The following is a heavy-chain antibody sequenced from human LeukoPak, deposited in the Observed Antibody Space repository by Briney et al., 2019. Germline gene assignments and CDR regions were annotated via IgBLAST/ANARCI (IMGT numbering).Heavy chain of an antibody. J-gene: IGHJ4*02. CDR2: ITGSGTNR. V-gene: IGHV3-23*01. D-gene: IGHD3-9*01. CDR3: VIWGDYDVLTGYYVPDY. CDR1: GFTFSNYA. Sequence: GGSLRLSCVASGFTFSNYAMSWVRQAPGKGLEWVSAITGSGTNRYYADSLKGRFTTSRDNSKNTVFLQMNSLGREDTAIYYCVIWGDYDVLTGYYVPDYWGQGTLVTVAS.